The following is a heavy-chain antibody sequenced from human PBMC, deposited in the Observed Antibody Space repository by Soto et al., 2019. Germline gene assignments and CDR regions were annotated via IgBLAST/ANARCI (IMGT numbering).Heavy chain of an antibody. V-gene: IGHV1-69*01. J-gene: IGHJ6*02. CDR1: GGTFSSYA. CDR3: ARGCTNGVCYIYYYYGMDV. Sequence: QVQLVQSGAEVKKPGSSVKVSCKASGGTFSSYAISWVRQAPGQGLEWMGGIIPIFGTANYAQKFQGRVTITADESTSTAYMELSSLRSEDTAVYYCARGCTNGVCYIYYYYGMDVWGQGTTFTVSS. D-gene: IGHD2-8*01. CDR2: IIPIFGTA.